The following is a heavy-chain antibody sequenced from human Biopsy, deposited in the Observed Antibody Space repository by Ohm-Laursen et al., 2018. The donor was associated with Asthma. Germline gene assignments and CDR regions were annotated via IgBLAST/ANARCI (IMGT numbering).Heavy chain of an antibody. CDR2: ISGSGGST. CDR3: AKVHRVYAMVGYFDY. D-gene: IGHD2-8*01. CDR1: GFTFSTYS. V-gene: IGHV3-23*01. J-gene: IGHJ4*02. Sequence: GSLRLSCAASGFTFSTYSMNWVRQAPGKGLEWVSAISGSGGSTYYADSVKGRFTISRDNSKNTLYLQMNSLRAEDTAVYYCAKVHRVYAMVGYFDYWGQGTLVTVSS.